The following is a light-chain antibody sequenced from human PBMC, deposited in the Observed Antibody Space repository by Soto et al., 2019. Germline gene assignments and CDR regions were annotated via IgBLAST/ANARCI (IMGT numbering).Light chain of an antibody. J-gene: IGKJ1*01. CDR3: QQSYSTPRT. V-gene: IGKV1-39*01. CDR1: QSISTF. Sequence: DIQMTQSPSSLSASVGDRVSVTCRASQSISTFLNWYQQRPWEAPKLLIYAASSLQSGVTSRFGGRGSGADFTLTIGSLKPEDFATYYFQQSYSTPRTFGQGTKVEVK. CDR2: AAS.